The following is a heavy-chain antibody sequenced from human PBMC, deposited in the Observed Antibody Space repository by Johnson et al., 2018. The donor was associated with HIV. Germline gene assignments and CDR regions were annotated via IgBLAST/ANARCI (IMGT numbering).Heavy chain of an antibody. Sequence: VQLVESGGGVVQPGRSLRLSCAASGFSVSASYMSWLRQAPGKALEWVSVIYRGGATYYAASVQGRFNISRDNSKNTLYLQMESLRADDTALSYCARDKDYGGNHDAFDVWGQGTMVTVSS. V-gene: IGHV3-66*01. CDR3: ARDKDYGGNHDAFDV. J-gene: IGHJ3*01. CDR2: IYRGGAT. CDR1: GFSVSASY. D-gene: IGHD4-23*01.